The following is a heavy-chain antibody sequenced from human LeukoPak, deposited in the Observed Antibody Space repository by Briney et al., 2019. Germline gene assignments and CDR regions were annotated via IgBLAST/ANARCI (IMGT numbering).Heavy chain of an antibody. J-gene: IGHJ5*02. CDR1: GYTFTGYY. CDR2: INPNSGGT. CDR3: ARVSSRGYSSGWYET. V-gene: IGHV1-2*02. Sequence: ASVKVSCKASGYTFTGYYMHWVRQAPGQGLEWMGWINPNSGGTNYAQKFQGRVTMTRDTSISTAYMELSRLRSDGTAVYYCARVSSRGYSSGWYETWGQGTLVTVSS. D-gene: IGHD6-19*01.